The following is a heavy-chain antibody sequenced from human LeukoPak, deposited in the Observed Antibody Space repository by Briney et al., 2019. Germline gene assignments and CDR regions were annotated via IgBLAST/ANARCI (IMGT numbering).Heavy chain of an antibody. D-gene: IGHD1-7*01. V-gene: IGHV3-23*01. CDR1: GFTFSGYA. Sequence: SGASLRLSCAASGFTFSGYAMTWARQAPGKGLEWVSAISGGGGSTYYADSVKGRFTISRDNSKNTLYLQMSSLRADDTAVYYCAKVSNGNYAGDAFDIWGQGTMVTVSS. J-gene: IGHJ3*02. CDR3: AKVSNGNYAGDAFDI. CDR2: ISGGGGST.